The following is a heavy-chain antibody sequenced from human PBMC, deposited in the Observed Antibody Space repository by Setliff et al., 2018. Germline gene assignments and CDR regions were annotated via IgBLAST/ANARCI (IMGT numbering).Heavy chain of an antibody. J-gene: IGHJ4*02. CDR1: GFTFNIYG. Sequence: GESLRLSCAASGFTFNIYGMHWVRQAPGKGLEWVAFIGYDGNNKYYADSVKGRFTISRDNSKNTLSLQMNSLRPEDTAVYYCAKGGSSWSFDCWGQGTLVTVSS. V-gene: IGHV3-30*02. CDR3: AKGGSSWSFDC. CDR2: IGYDGNNK. D-gene: IGHD6-13*01.